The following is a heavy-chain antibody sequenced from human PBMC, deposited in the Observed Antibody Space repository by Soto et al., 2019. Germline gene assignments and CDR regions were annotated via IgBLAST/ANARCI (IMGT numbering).Heavy chain of an antibody. D-gene: IGHD3-9*01. CDR2: INPSGGST. Sequence: ASVEVACAAAEDTCTGYDGHWVRKAPGQGLEWMGIINPSGGSTRYAQKFQGRVTMTRDTSASTAYMELSSLRSEDTAVYYCARVRVGYDILTGYNPRYYYYMDVWGKGTTVTVSS. J-gene: IGHJ6*03. CDR1: EDTCTGYD. CDR3: ARVRVGYDILTGYNPRYYYYMDV. V-gene: IGHV1-46*01.